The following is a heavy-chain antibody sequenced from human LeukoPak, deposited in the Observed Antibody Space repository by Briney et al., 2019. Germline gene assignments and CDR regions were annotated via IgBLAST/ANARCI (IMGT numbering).Heavy chain of an antibody. Sequence: GGSPRLSCAASGLTVSNYALSWVRQAPGKGLEWFSVISGSGGSKYFADSGKGRFTISRDNSKNTLYLQMNSLRAEDTALYYCARGVTGGVISHYYYMDVWGKGTPVTISS. V-gene: IGHV3-23*01. J-gene: IGHJ6*03. D-gene: IGHD3-16*01. CDR3: ARGVTGGVISHYYYMDV. CDR1: GLTVSNYA. CDR2: ISGSGGSK.